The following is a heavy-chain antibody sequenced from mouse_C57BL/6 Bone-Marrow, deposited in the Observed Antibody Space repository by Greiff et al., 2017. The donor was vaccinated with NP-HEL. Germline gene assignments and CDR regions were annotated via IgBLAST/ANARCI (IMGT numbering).Heavy chain of an antibody. CDR3: ASYGNYVYWYFDV. J-gene: IGHJ1*03. CDR2: INPNYGTT. Sequence: VQLQQSGPELVKPGASVKISCKASGYSFTDYNMNWVKQSNGKSIEWIGVINPNYGTTSYNQKFKGKATLTVDQSSSTAYMQLNSLTSEDSAVYYCASYGNYVYWYFDVWGTGTTVTVSS. D-gene: IGHD2-1*01. V-gene: IGHV1-39*01. CDR1: GYSFTDYN.